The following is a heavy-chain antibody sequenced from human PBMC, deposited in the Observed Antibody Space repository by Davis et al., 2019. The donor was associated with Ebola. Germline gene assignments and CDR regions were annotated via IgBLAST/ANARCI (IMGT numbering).Heavy chain of an antibody. D-gene: IGHD3-16*01. J-gene: IGHJ6*04. V-gene: IGHV1-2*06. CDR3: AVPGRSGGSAGGSISGMLV. Sequence: ASVKVSCKASGGTFSIYVISWVRQAPGQGLEWMGRINPNSGGTNYAQKFQGRVTMTRDTSISTAYMELSRLRSDDTAVYYCAVPGRSGGSAGGSISGMLVWGKGTTVTVSS. CDR2: INPNSGGT. CDR1: GGTFSIYV.